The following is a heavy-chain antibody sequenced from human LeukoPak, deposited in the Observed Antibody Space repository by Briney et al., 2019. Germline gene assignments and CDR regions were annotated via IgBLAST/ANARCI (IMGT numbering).Heavy chain of an antibody. Sequence: SVKVSCKASGFTFTSSAMQWVRQARGQRLEWIGWIVVGSGNTNYAQKFQERVTITRDMSTSTAYMGLSSLRSEDTAVYYCAADSVRGVIITGYYMDVWGKGTTVTVSS. D-gene: IGHD3-10*01. CDR1: GFTFTSSA. V-gene: IGHV1-58*02. CDR3: AADSVRGVIITGYYMDV. CDR2: IVVGSGNT. J-gene: IGHJ6*03.